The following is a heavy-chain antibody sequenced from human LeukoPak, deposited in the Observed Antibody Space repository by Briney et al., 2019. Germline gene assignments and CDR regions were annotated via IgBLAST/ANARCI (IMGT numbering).Heavy chain of an antibody. CDR2: ISGSGGST. D-gene: IGHD3-22*01. J-gene: IGHJ4*02. Sequence: GGSLRLSCAASGFTFSSYAMSWVRQAPGKGLEWVSAISGSGGSTYYADSMKGRFTISRDNSKNTLYLQMNSLRAEDTAVYYCAKDMRVSSGYYYGIDYWGQGTLVTVSS. CDR3: AKDMRVSSGYYYGIDY. V-gene: IGHV3-23*01. CDR1: GFTFSSYA.